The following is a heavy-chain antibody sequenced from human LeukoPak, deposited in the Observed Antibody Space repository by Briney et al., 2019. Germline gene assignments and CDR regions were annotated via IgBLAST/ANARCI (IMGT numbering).Heavy chain of an antibody. CDR1: GGSIRSYY. V-gene: IGHV4-59*01. CDR3: ARDVRYDFWSGYSHDYGMDV. CDR2: IYYSGST. D-gene: IGHD3-3*01. J-gene: IGHJ6*02. Sequence: SETLSLTCTVSGGSIRSYYWSWLRQPPGKGLEWIGYIYYSGSTNYNPSLKSRVTISVDTSKNQFSLKLSSVTAADTAVYYCARDVRYDFWSGYSHDYGMDVWGQGTTVTVSS.